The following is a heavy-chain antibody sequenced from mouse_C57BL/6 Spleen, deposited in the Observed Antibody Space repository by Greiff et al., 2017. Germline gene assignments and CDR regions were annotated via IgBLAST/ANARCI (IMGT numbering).Heavy chain of an antibody. V-gene: IGHV1-64*01. J-gene: IGHJ4*01. D-gene: IGHD1-1*01. CDR3: ARDYYGSYYYAMDD. Sequence: VQLQQPGAELVKPGASVKLSCKASGYTFTSYWMHWVKQRPGQGLEWIGMIHPNSGSTNYNEKFKSKATLTVDKSSSTAYMQLSSLTSEDSAVXYCARDYYGSYYYAMDDWGQGTSVTVSS. CDR1: GYTFTSYW. CDR2: IHPNSGST.